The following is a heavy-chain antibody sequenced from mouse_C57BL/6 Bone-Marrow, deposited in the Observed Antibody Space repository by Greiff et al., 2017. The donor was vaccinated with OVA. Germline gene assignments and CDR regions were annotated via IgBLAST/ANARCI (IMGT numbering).Heavy chain of an antibody. V-gene: IGHV5-6*02. J-gene: IGHJ4*01. D-gene: IGHD2-2*01. Sequence: EVMLVESGGDLVKPGGSLKLSCAASGFTFSSYGMSWVRQTPDKRLEWVATISSGGSYTYSPDSVKGRFTISRDNAKNTLYLQMSSLKSEDTARYYCARREVTTDAMDYWGQGTSVTGSS. CDR1: GFTFSSYG. CDR2: ISSGGSYT. CDR3: ARREVTTDAMDY.